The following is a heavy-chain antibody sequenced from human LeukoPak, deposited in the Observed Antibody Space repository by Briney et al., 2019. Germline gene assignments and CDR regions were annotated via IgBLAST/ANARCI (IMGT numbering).Heavy chain of an antibody. Sequence: PGGXLRLSCAASGFTFSSYAMSWVRQAPGKGLEGVSAISGSGGSTYYADSVKGRFTISRDNSKNTLYLQMNSLRAEDTAVYYCAKGREVRYCSGGSCFDFDYWGQGTLVTVSS. CDR3: AKGREVRYCSGGSCFDFDY. CDR2: ISGSGGST. V-gene: IGHV3-23*01. D-gene: IGHD2-15*01. CDR1: GFTFSSYA. J-gene: IGHJ4*02.